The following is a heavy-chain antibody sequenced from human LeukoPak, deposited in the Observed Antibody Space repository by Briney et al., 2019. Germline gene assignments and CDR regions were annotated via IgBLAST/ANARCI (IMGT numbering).Heavy chain of an antibody. CDR3: ARAGLWDYSDTSGYHNAAFDI. Sequence: GASVKVSCKASGYTFTGYYMHLVRQAPGQGLEWMGWINPNSGGTNYAQKFQGRVTMTRDTSISTAYMELSRLRSDDTAVYYCARAGLWDYSDTSGYHNAAFDIWGQGTMVTVSS. J-gene: IGHJ3*02. V-gene: IGHV1-2*02. CDR2: INPNSGGT. D-gene: IGHD3-22*01. CDR1: GYTFTGYY.